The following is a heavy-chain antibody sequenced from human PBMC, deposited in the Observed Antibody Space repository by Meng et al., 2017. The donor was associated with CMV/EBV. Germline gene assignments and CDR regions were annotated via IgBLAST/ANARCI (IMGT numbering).Heavy chain of an antibody. CDR3: ARGGNWFDP. CDR1: GGSFSGYY. J-gene: IGHJ5*02. V-gene: IGHV4-34*01. CDR2: INHSGST. Sequence: QVQLQQWGAGLLKPSETLSLTWAVYGGSFSGYYWSWIRQPPGKGLEWIGEINHSGSTNYNPSLKSRVTISVDTPKNQFSLKLSSVTAADTAVYYCARGGNWFDPWGQGTLVTVSS.